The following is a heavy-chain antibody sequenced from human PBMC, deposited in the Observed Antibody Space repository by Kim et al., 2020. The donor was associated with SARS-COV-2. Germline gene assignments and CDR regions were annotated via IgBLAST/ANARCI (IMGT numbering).Heavy chain of an antibody. CDR1: GFIFSSYE. CDR2: ISSSGNTK. J-gene: IGHJ3*02. CDR3: ARGHYYNSKRGGSFDI. V-gene: IGHV3-48*03. Sequence: GGSLRLSCAASGFIFSSYEMNWVRQAPGKGLQWVSYISSSGNTKYDAESVRGRFTMSRDNSKNSLYLQMNSLRVEDTAIYYCARGHYYNSKRGGSFDIWGQGTVVTVSS. D-gene: IGHD3-10*01.